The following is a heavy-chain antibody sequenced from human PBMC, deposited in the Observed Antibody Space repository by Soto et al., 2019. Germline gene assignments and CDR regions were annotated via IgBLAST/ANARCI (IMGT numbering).Heavy chain of an antibody. V-gene: IGHV1-18*01. D-gene: IGHD4-17*01. Sequence: ASVKVSCKASGYTFTSYGIIWVRQAPGQGLEWMGWISAYNGNTNYAQKLQGRVTMTTDTSTSTAYMELRSLRSDDTAVYYCARVVADYGGSEAFWFDPWGQGTLVTVS. CDR2: ISAYNGNT. J-gene: IGHJ5*02. CDR1: GYTFTSYG. CDR3: ARVVADYGGSEAFWFDP.